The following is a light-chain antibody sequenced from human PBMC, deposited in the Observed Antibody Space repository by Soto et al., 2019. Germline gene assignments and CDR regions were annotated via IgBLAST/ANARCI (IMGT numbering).Light chain of an antibody. CDR3: QQDYNLPQT. Sequence: DIQMTQSPSSLSASVGDRVTITCRASQSISSYLNWYQQKPGKAPNLLIYLSSTLQGGVPSRFSGSGSGTDFSLTISSLQPEDFAVYYCQQDYNLPQTFGQGTKVDIK. V-gene: IGKV1-39*01. CDR2: LSS. CDR1: QSISSY. J-gene: IGKJ1*01.